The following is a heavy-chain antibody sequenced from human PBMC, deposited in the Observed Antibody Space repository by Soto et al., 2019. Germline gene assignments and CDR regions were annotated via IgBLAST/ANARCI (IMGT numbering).Heavy chain of an antibody. Sequence: GGSLRLSCAASGFTFSSYAMSWVRQAPGKGLEWVSAISGSGGSTYYADSVKGRFTISRDNSKNTLYLQMNSLRAEDTAAYYCAKARYTNGDSPKMRSSDYYFDYWGQGTLVTVSS. CDR1: GFTFSSYA. J-gene: IGHJ4*02. D-gene: IGHD2-8*01. CDR2: ISGSGGST. CDR3: AKARYTNGDSPKMRSSDYYFDY. V-gene: IGHV3-23*01.